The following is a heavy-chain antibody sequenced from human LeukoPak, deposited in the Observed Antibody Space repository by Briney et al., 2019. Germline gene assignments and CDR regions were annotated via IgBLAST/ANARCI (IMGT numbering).Heavy chain of an antibody. V-gene: IGHV4-59*01. CDR1: GGSISSYY. CDR2: IYYSGST. Sequence: SETLSLTCTVSGGSISSYYWSWIRQPPGKGLEWIGYIYYSGSTNYNPSLKSRVTISVDTSKNQFSLKLSSVTAADTAVYYRARVSSSSWNDAFDIWGQGTMVTVSS. CDR3: ARVSSSSWNDAFDI. D-gene: IGHD6-13*01. J-gene: IGHJ3*02.